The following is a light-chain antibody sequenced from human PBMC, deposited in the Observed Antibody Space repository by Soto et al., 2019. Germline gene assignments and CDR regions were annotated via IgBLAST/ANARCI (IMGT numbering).Light chain of an antibody. Sequence: QSALTQPPSASGSPGQAVTISCTGTKNDIGFYDFVSWYQHHPGKAPRLIIYEVVQRPSGGPDRFSGSKSGNTASLTVSGLQAADEADYFCKSYAGSNTYVFGSGTKVTV. CDR1: KNDIGFYDF. CDR3: KSYAGSNTYV. V-gene: IGLV2-8*01. CDR2: EVV. J-gene: IGLJ1*01.